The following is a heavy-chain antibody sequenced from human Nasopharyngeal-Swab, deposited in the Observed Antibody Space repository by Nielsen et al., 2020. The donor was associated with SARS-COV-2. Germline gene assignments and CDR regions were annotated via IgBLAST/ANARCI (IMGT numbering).Heavy chain of an antibody. CDR3: TRCGGSCYTGKDY. J-gene: IGHJ4*02. CDR1: GFIFSDSA. V-gene: IGHV3-73*01. D-gene: IGHD2-15*01. CDR2: IRSNGNSYAT. Sequence: GGSLTLTCAASGFIFSDSAIHWVRQASGKGLEWVGRIRSNGNSYATAYAASVKGRCIISRVDSKNTAYLQMNSLITEDTAVYYCTRCGGSCYTGKDYWGEGTLVTVSS.